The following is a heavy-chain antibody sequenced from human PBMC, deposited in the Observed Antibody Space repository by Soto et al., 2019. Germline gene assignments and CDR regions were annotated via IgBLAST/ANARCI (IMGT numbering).Heavy chain of an antibody. CDR1: GGTFSSDA. J-gene: IGHJ4*02. CDR2: ITPFVETP. Sequence: QVQLLQSGAEVKKPGSSVKVSCKASGGTFSSDAVSWLRQAPGQGLEWMGGITPFVETPNYAQRFQGRLTITADTSTSTVYMELRSLRSEDKATYYCAREVVTETTLGYFDYWGQGTLVTVSS. V-gene: IGHV1-69*06. CDR3: AREVVTETTLGYFDY. D-gene: IGHD2-21*02.